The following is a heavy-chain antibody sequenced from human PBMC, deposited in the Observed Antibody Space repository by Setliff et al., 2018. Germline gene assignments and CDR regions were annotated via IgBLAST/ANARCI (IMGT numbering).Heavy chain of an antibody. J-gene: IGHJ4*02. D-gene: IGHD4-17*01. V-gene: IGHV4-61*09. CDR1: GESIDSIDTGNHY. CDR2: IFLTGST. Sequence: PSETLSLTCIVSGESIDSIDTGNHYWNWIRQHVGKGLEWIGHIFLTGSTDYGPSFRSRDTISIDTSKNQFSLTLSSVTAADTAVYYCARDNYGDYAYFDYWGQGTLVTVSS. CDR3: ARDNYGDYAYFDY.